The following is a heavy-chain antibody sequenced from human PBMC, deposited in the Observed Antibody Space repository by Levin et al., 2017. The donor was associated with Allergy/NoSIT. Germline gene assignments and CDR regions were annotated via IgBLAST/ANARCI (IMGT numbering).Heavy chain of an antibody. J-gene: IGHJ4*02. V-gene: IGHV3-33*01. CDR3: ARARAVAGIFDY. CDR1: GFTFSSYG. Sequence: GGSLRLSCAASGFTFSSYGMHWVRQAPGKGLEWVAVIWYDGSNKYYADSVKGRFTISRDNSKNTLYLQMNSLRAEDTAVYYCARARAVAGIFDYWGQGTLVTVSS. CDR2: IWYDGSNK. D-gene: IGHD6-19*01.